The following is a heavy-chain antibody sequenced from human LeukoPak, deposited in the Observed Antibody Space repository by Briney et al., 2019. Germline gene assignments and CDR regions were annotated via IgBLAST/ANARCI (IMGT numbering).Heavy chain of an antibody. Sequence: PGGSLRLSCAASGFTFSSYAMHWVRQAPGKGLEWVAVISYDGSNKYYADSVKGRFTISRDNSKNTLYLQMNSLRAEDTAVYYCARDRYGGNPYYFDYWGQGTLVTVSS. J-gene: IGHJ4*02. V-gene: IGHV3-30-3*01. CDR2: ISYDGSNK. D-gene: IGHD4-23*01. CDR1: GFTFSSYA. CDR3: ARDRYGGNPYYFDY.